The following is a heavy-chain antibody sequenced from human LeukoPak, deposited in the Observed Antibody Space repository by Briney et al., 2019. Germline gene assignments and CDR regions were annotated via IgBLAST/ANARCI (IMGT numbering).Heavy chain of an antibody. CDR3: ASVYYYGSGSYYNRFGWFDP. D-gene: IGHD3-10*01. CDR2: IYYSGST. CDR1: GGSISNYY. J-gene: IGHJ5*02. V-gene: IGHV4-39*01. Sequence: SETLSLTCTVSGGSISNYYWGWIRQPPGKGLEWIGSIYYSGSTYYNPSLRSRVSISVDTSENQFALKLNSVTAADTAVYYCASVYYYGSGSYYNRFGWFDPWGQGTLVTVSS.